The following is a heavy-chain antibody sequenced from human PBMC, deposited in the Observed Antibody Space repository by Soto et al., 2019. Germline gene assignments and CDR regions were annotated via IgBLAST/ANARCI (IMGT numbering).Heavy chain of an antibody. Sequence: GGSLRPSCAASGFTFSSYAMHWVRQAPGKGLEWVAVISYDGSNKYYADSVKGRFTISRDNSKNTLYLQMNSLRAEDTAVYYCARDMSNGGRLDVWDQGTTVTVSS. CDR3: ARDMSNGGRLDV. D-gene: IGHD2-15*01. CDR1: GFTFSSYA. V-gene: IGHV3-30-3*01. CDR2: ISYDGSNK. J-gene: IGHJ6*02.